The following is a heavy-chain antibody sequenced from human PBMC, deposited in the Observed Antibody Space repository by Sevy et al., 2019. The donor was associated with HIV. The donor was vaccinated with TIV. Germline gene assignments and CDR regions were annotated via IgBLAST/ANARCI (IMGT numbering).Heavy chain of an antibody. CDR3: ARSAARRKWFDY. J-gene: IGHJ4*02. D-gene: IGHD6-25*01. CDR2: IGTAGDT. V-gene: IGHV3-13*01. CDR1: GFTFSSYD. Sequence: GRSLRLSCAASGFTFSSYDMHWVRQATGKGLEWVSAIGTAGDTYYPGSVKGRFTISRENAKNSLYLQMNSLRAGDTAVYYCARSAARRKWFDYWGQGTLVTVSS.